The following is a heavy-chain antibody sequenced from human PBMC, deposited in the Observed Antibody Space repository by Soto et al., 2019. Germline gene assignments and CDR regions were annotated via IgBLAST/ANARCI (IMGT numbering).Heavy chain of an antibody. CDR3: ARDVYCSGGSCYPHTSNWFDP. Sequence: QVQLVQSGAEVKKPGSSVKVSCKASGGTFSSYAISWVRQAPGQGLEWMGGIIPIFGTANYAQKFQGRVTITADESTSTAYMELSILRSEDTAVYYCARDVYCSGGSCYPHTSNWFDPWGQGTLVTVSS. J-gene: IGHJ5*02. D-gene: IGHD2-15*01. CDR1: GGTFSSYA. V-gene: IGHV1-69*01. CDR2: IIPIFGTA.